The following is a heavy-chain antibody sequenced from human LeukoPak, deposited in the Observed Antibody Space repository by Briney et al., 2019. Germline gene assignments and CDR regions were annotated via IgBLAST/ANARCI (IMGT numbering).Heavy chain of an antibody. Sequence: GGSLRLSCAASGFTFSSYAMHWVRQAPGKGLEWVVVISYDGSNKYYADSVKGRFTISRDNAKNSLYLQVNSLRAEDTAVYYCARGSSSSFDYWGQGTLVTVSS. J-gene: IGHJ4*02. CDR3: ARGSSSSFDY. D-gene: IGHD6-13*01. V-gene: IGHV3-30-3*01. CDR2: ISYDGSNK. CDR1: GFTFSSYA.